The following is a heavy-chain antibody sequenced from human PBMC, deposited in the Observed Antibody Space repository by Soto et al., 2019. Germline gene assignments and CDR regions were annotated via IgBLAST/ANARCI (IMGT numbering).Heavy chain of an antibody. CDR3: ARPTDYHYGMQV. D-gene: IGHD4-17*01. Sequence: GESLKISCKGSGYNFHTYWIAWVRQMPGKGLEWMGFIYPHDSDTRYSPSFRGQVTISADKSINTAYLQWTSLKASDTAIYFCARPTDYHYGMQVWGEGTTVTVSS. V-gene: IGHV5-51*01. CDR1: GYNFHTYW. CDR2: IYPHDSDT. J-gene: IGHJ6*02.